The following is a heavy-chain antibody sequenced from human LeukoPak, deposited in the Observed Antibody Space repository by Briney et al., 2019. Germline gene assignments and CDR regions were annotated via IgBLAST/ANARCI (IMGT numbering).Heavy chain of an antibody. V-gene: IGHV4-59*12. CDR3: AREACSGGSCYSANFDY. D-gene: IGHD2-15*01. J-gene: IGHJ4*02. Sequence: KPSETLSLTCTVSSGSISSYYWSWIRQPPGKGLEWIGYIYYSGSTNYNPSLKSRVTISVDTSKNQFSLKLRSVTAADTAVYYCAREACSGGSCYSANFDYWGQGTLVTVSS. CDR1: SGSISSYY. CDR2: IYYSGST.